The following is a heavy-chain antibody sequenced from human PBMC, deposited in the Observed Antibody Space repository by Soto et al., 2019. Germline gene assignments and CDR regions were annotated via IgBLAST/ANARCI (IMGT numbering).Heavy chain of an antibody. J-gene: IGHJ4*02. CDR2: IIPILGIA. V-gene: IGHV1-69*02. CDR1: GGTFSSYT. CDR3: AARAVAAAGTGYFDY. Sequence: QVQLVQSGAEVKKPGSSVKVSCKASGGTFSSYTISWVRQAPGQGLEWMGRIIPILGIANYAQKFQGRVTIPADKSTSTAYMELSSLRSEDTAVYYCAARAVAAAGTGYFDYWGQGTLVTVSS. D-gene: IGHD6-13*01.